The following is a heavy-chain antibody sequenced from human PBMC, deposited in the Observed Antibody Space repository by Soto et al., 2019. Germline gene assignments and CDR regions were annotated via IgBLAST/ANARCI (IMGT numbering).Heavy chain of an antibody. J-gene: IGHJ6*02. V-gene: IGHV3-72*01. CDR2: TRNKVAAYTT. CDR3: ARAQYCGRSTCYRTGLDV. CDR1: GFTFSDYY. Sequence: DVQLVESGGGMVQPGGSLRLSCAASGFTFSDYYMAWVRQAPGKGLEWVGRTRNKVAAYTTEYAASVKGRFTISRDDSKNSLYLEMNNLKTEDTAVYYCARAQYCGRSTCYRTGLDVWGQGTTVTVSS. D-gene: IGHD3-16*02.